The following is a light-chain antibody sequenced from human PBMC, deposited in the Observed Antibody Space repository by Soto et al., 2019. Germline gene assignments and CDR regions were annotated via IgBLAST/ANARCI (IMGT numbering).Light chain of an antibody. J-gene: IGKJ2*01. Sequence: IVLTQSPGTLSLSPGERATLSCRASQSVTTQLAWYQQKPGQAPRLIIHGASSRATGVPDRITGSGSGTDFTLSISRLEPEDFANYYCQQYDTYFRYTFGQGTKLDIK. CDR3: QQYDTYFRYT. CDR2: GAS. CDR1: QSVTTQ. V-gene: IGKV3-20*01.